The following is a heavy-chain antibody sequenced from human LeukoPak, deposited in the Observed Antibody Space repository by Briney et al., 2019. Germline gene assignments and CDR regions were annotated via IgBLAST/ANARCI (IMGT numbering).Heavy chain of an antibody. CDR2: IWHDASHT. J-gene: IGHJ3*01. V-gene: IGHV3-33*01. D-gene: IGHD2-2*01. CDR3: ARGEDIVVVPAAVLAV. Sequence: GGSLRLSCAASGFSFSTYAMHWVRQAPGKGLEWVALIWHDASHTFYTDSVKGRFTISRDNSKNTVYLQMNSLGGEDTAVYYCARGEDIVVVPAAVLAVWGQGTMVTVSS. CDR1: GFSFSTYA.